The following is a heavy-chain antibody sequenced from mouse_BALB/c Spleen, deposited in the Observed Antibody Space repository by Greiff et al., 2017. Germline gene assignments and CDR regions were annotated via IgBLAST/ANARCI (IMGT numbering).Heavy chain of an antibody. V-gene: IGHV5-6-3*01. D-gene: IGHD2-3*01. CDR3: ARVYDGYYVGFAY. Sequence: EVQVVESGGGLVQPGGSLKLSCAASGFTFSSYGMSWVRQTPDKRLELVATINSNGGSTYYPDSVKGRFTISRDNAKNTLYLQMSSLKSEDTAMYYCARVYDGYYVGFAYWGQGTLVTVSA. CDR1: GFTFSSYG. J-gene: IGHJ3*01. CDR2: INSNGGST.